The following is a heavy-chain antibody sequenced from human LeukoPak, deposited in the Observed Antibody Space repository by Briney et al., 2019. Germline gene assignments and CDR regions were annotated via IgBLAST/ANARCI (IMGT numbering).Heavy chain of an antibody. V-gene: IGHV4-59*01. CDR2: MQYTGNS. Sequence: SETLSLICTVSGGSISTYYWNWIRKSPGKGLEWIGFMQYTGNSNYNPSLRSRVTMSVDTSKNQVSLDPSSVTAADTAVYYCARDAQHSYGRYFAYWGQGILVTVSS. D-gene: IGHD5-18*01. J-gene: IGHJ4*02. CDR1: GGSISTYY. CDR3: ARDAQHSYGRYFAY.